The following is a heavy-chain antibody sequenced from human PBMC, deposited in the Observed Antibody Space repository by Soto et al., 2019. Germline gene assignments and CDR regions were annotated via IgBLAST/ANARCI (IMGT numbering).Heavy chain of an antibody. D-gene: IGHD2-2*02. CDR3: AADEGGCSSTSCYNAFDI. Sequence: QMQLVQSGPEVKKPGTSVKVSYKASGFTFTSSAGQWVRQARGQRLEWIGWIVVGSGNTNYAQKFQERVTITRDMSTSTAYMELSSLRSEDTAVYYCAADEGGCSSTSCYNAFDIWGQGTMVTVSS. CDR1: GFTFTSSA. J-gene: IGHJ3*02. V-gene: IGHV1-58*01. CDR2: IVVGSGNT.